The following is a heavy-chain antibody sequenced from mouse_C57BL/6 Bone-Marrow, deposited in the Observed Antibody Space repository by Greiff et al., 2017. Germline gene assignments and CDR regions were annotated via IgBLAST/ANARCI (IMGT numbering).Heavy chain of an antibody. J-gene: IGHJ1*03. D-gene: IGHD2-3*01. Sequence: VQLQQSGPELVKPGASVKISCKASGYTFTDYYMHWVKQSHGKSLEWIGDINPNNGGTSYNQQFKGKATLTVDKSSSTAYMELRSLTSEDSAVYYCARVGYYVLGYFDVWGTGTTVTVSS. V-gene: IGHV1-26*01. CDR1: GYTFTDYY. CDR2: INPNNGGT. CDR3: ARVGYYVLGYFDV.